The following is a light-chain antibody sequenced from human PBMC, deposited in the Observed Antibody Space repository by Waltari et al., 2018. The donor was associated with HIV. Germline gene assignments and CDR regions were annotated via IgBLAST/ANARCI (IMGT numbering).Light chain of an antibody. J-gene: IGKJ3*01. CDR3: MQALQTPFT. Sequence: DLVMTQSPLSLPVTPGEPASISCTSNQSLHRNAYNPVNWYLQRPGQAPQLLIYLGSIRASGVPDRFTGSGFGTDFTLKINRVAAEYDGLYYCMQALQTPFTFGPGTKVHIK. CDR2: LGS. V-gene: IGKV2-28*01. CDR1: QSLHRNAYNP.